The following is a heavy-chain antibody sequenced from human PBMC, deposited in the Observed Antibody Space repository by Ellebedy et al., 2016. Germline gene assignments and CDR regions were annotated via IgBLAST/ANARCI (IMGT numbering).Heavy chain of an antibody. D-gene: IGHD3-22*01. J-gene: IGHJ4*02. V-gene: IGHV1-3*01. CDR3: ARDSYYESIVLGY. CDR1: GYTFTSYA. CDR2: INAGNGNT. Sequence: ASVKVSXKASGYTFTSYAMHWVRQAPGQRLEWMGWINAGNGNTRYSQKFQGRVTITRDTSASTAYMELSSLRSEDTAVYYCARDSYYESIVLGYWGQGTLVTVSS.